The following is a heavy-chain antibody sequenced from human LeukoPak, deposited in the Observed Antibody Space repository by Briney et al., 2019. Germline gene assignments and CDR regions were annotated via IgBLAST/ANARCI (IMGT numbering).Heavy chain of an antibody. V-gene: IGHV4-4*08. CDR2: IYTSGST. CDR1: GGSISSYY. Sequence: PSETLSLTCTVSGGSISSYYWSWIRQPPGKGLEWIGYIYTSGSTNYNPSLKSRVTMSVDTSKNQFSLKLSSVTAADTAVYYCARDHDSSQGFDYWGQGTLVTVSS. CDR3: ARDHDSSQGFDY. D-gene: IGHD3-22*01. J-gene: IGHJ4*02.